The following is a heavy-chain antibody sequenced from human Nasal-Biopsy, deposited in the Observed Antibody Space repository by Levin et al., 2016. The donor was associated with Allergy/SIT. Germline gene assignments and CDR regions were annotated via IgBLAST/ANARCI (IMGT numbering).Heavy chain of an antibody. D-gene: IGHD3-22*01. Sequence: GGSLRLSCDASGFNFFMFTMTWVRQAPGKGLEWVSSITVRSNYKVYSDSVRGRFTISRDDAKNSLYLQMNSLRAEDTAVYYCVTGGWLLPDWGQGTLVTVSS. V-gene: IGHV3-21*04. J-gene: IGHJ4*02. CDR2: ITVRSNYK. CDR1: GFNFFMFT. CDR3: VTGGWLLPD.